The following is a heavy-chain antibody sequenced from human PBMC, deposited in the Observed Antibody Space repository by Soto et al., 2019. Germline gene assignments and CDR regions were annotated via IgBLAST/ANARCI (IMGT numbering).Heavy chain of an antibody. V-gene: IGHV3-13*04. J-gene: IGHJ6*02. Sequence: GGSLRLSCAASGFTFSSYDMHWVRQATGKGLEWVSAIGTAGDTYYPGSVKGRFTISRENAKNSLYLQMNSLRAGDTAVYYCARGITMVRGVIIPPPSYGMHVWGQGTTVTVSS. CDR2: IGTAGDT. CDR1: GFTFSSYD. D-gene: IGHD3-10*01. CDR3: ARGITMVRGVIIPPPSYGMHV.